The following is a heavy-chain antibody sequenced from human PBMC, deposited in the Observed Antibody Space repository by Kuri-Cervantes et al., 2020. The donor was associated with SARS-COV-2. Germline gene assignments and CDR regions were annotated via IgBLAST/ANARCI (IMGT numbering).Heavy chain of an antibody. Sequence: SVKVSCKASGGTFSSYAISWVRQAPGQGLEWTGGIIPIFGTANYAQKFQGRVTITADKSTSTAYMELRSLRSDDTAVYYCATTRWLQFFPHVEYLQHWGQGTLVTVSS. V-gene: IGHV1-69*06. CDR2: IIPIFGTA. CDR1: GGTFSSYA. J-gene: IGHJ1*01. CDR3: ATTRWLQFFPHVEYLQH. D-gene: IGHD5-24*01.